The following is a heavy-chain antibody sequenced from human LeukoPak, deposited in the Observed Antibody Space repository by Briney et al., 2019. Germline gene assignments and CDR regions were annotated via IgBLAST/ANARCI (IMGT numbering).Heavy chain of an antibody. D-gene: IGHD1-26*01. CDR1: GFTFSSYA. Sequence: GGSLRLSCAASGFTFSSYAMTWVRQAPGKGLEWVSAISGSGGSTYYAASVKGRFTISRDNSKNTLYLQMNSLRAEDTAVYYCAKDQRATTLYYYYYMDVWGKGTTVTVSS. CDR3: AKDQRATTLYYYYYMDV. J-gene: IGHJ6*03. V-gene: IGHV3-23*01. CDR2: ISGSGGST.